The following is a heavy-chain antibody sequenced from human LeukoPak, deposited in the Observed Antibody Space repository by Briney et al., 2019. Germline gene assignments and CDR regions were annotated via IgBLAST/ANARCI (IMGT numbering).Heavy chain of an antibody. Sequence: SQTLSLTCTVSGGSISSGGYYWSWIRQHPGKGLEWIGYIYYSGSTYYNPSLKSRVTISVDTSKNQFSLKLSSVTAADTAVYCCARGPLHYDSSGYFPYYYYYYMDVWGKGTTVTVSS. J-gene: IGHJ6*03. CDR2: IYYSGST. CDR1: GGSISSGGYY. CDR3: ARGPLHYDSSGYFPYYYYYYMDV. V-gene: IGHV4-31*03. D-gene: IGHD3-22*01.